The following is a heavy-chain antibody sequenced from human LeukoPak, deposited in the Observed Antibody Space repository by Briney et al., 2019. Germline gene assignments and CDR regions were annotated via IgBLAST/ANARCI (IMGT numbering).Heavy chain of an antibody. CDR2: INPNSGGT. V-gene: IGHV1-2*02. CDR1: GYTFTSYD. D-gene: IGHD3-16*02. Sequence: ASVKVSCKASGYTFTSYDINWVRQAPGQGLEWMGWINPNSGGTDYAQKFQGRVTMTRDASITTAYMELSRLRSDDTAVYYCARDDRSMDVWGKGTTVTVSS. CDR3: ARDDRSMDV. J-gene: IGHJ6*04.